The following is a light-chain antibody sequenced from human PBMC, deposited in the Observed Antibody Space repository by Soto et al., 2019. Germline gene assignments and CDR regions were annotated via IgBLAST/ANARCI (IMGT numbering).Light chain of an antibody. CDR3: TVWDSRLKAVV. CDR1: SSNIGKNY. CDR2: DND. Sequence: QSVLTQPPSVSAAPRQKVTISCSGSSSNIGKNYVSWYQQLPETAPKVLIYDNDKRPSGIPDRFSGSKSGTSATLGITGVQTGDAADYYCTVWDSRLKAVVFGGGTKLTVL. J-gene: IGLJ2*01. V-gene: IGLV1-51*01.